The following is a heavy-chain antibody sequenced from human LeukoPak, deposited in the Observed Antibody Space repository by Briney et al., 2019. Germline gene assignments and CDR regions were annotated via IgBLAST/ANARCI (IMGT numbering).Heavy chain of an antibody. D-gene: IGHD6-13*01. J-gene: IGHJ4*02. Sequence: SETLSLTCTVSGGSISSYYWIWIRQPPGKGLEWIGSIYYSGSTYYNPSLKSRVTISVDTSKNQFSLKLSSVTAADTAVYYCARRAAALDYWGQGTLVTVSS. CDR2: IYYSGST. CDR3: ARRAAALDY. CDR1: GGSISSYY. V-gene: IGHV4-59*08.